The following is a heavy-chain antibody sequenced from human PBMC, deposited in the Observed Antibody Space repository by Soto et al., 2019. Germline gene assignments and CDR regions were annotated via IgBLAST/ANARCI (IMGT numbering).Heavy chain of an antibody. CDR2: ISGSGGRS. V-gene: IGHV3-23*01. D-gene: IGHD3-16*01. CDR1: GFTFSNYA. CDR3: AKAYFVWSSEQPYYFDS. J-gene: IGHJ4*02. Sequence: EVQLLDSGGGLVQPGGSLRLSCAASGFTFSNYAMTWVRQGPGKGLEWVSGISGSGGRSYYADSVKGRFTISRDNSKSTLYLQMNSLRAEDTAVYYCAKAYFVWSSEQPYYFDSCVQGTLVTVSS.